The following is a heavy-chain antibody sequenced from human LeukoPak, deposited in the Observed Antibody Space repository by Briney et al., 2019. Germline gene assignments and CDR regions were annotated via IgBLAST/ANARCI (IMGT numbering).Heavy chain of an antibody. J-gene: IGHJ4*02. V-gene: IGHV4-39*01. Sequence: SETLSLTCTVSGGSISSSSYYWGWIRQPPGKGLEWIGSIYYSGSTYYNPSLKSRVTISVDTSKNQFSLKLSSVTAADTAVYYCARLNVLRFLEWLFSPTDFDYWGQGTLVTVSS. CDR3: ARLNVLRFLEWLFSPTDFDY. CDR2: IYYSGST. CDR1: GGSISSSSYY. D-gene: IGHD3-3*01.